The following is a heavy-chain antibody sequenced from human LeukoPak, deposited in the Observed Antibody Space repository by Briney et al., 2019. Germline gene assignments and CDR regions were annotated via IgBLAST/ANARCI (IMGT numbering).Heavy chain of an antibody. CDR1: GFTVSSNY. V-gene: IGHV3-66*01. CDR3: TKGGEWLVASAYYYYYMDV. CDR2: IYSGGST. J-gene: IGHJ6*03. Sequence: GGSLRLSCAASGFTVSSNYMSWVRQAPGKGLEWVSVIYSGGSTYYADSVKGRFTISRDNSKNTLYLQMNNLRAEDTAVYYCTKGGEWLVASAYYYYYMDVWGKGTTVTISS. D-gene: IGHD6-19*01.